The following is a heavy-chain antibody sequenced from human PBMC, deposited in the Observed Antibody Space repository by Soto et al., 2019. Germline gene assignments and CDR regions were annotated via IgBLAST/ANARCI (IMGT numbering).Heavy chain of an antibody. CDR2: IYSGGST. V-gene: IGHV3-53*01. Sequence: GVSLRLSCAASGFTVSSNYMSWVRRAPGKGLEWVSVIYSGGSTYYADSVKGRFTISRDNSKNTLYLQMNSLRAEDTAVYYCARDAGDSSGYYPDNGYYYYGMDVWGQGTTVTVSS. D-gene: IGHD3-22*01. CDR1: GFTVSSNY. J-gene: IGHJ6*02. CDR3: ARDAGDSSGYYPDNGYYYYGMDV.